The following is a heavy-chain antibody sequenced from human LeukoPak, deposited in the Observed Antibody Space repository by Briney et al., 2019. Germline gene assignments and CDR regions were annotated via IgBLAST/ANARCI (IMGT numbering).Heavy chain of an antibody. D-gene: IGHD1-7*01. CDR2: IYSGGST. Sequence: GGCLRLSCAASGFTVSSNYMSWVRQAPGKGLEWVSVIYSGGSTYYADSVKGRFTISRHNSKNTLYLQMNSLRAEDTAVYYCARVGTTRAFDIWGQGTMVTVSS. J-gene: IGHJ3*02. CDR1: GFTVSSNY. CDR3: ARVGTTRAFDI. V-gene: IGHV3-53*04.